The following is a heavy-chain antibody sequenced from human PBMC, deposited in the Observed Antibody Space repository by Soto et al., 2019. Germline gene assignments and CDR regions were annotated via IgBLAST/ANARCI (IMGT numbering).Heavy chain of an antibody. D-gene: IGHD3-22*01. CDR2: ISTFHGNT. CDR1: GYTFTSYG. J-gene: IGHJ4*02. Sequence: ASVNVSCKASGYTFTSYGMSWVRQAPGQGLECIGWISTFHGNTNYAQKFQGSVTMPTDTSTRTAYMELRSLTSEDTAIYYSATDTYDTTGYPLDYWPQGTLVTVSS. CDR3: ATDTYDTTGYPLDY. V-gene: IGHV1-18*04.